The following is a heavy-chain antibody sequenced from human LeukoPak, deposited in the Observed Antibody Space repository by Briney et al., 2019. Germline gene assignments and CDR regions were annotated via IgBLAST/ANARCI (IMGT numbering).Heavy chain of an antibody. Sequence: GGSLRLSCAASGFSFDDYAMHWLRQAPGKGLQWVSGISWNSGSEGYADSVKGRITISRDNSGNTLYLQMNSLRAGDTAVYYCAKAGNTAWTAVDCWGQGTLVTVSS. CDR3: AKAGNTAWTAVDC. D-gene: IGHD1/OR15-1a*01. CDR2: ISWNSGSE. CDR1: GFSFDDYA. J-gene: IGHJ4*02. V-gene: IGHV3-9*01.